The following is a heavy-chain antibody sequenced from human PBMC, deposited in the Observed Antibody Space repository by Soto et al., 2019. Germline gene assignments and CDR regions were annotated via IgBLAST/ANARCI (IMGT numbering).Heavy chain of an antibody. J-gene: IGHJ4*02. CDR3: ARTTAVPNTLRSRYFFDY. D-gene: IGHD4-17*01. V-gene: IGHV4-61*01. CDR1: GGSVSNKTYY. CDR2: VYYSGTT. Sequence: PSETLSLTCSVSGGSVSNKTYYWSWIRQPPGKRLEWIGYVYYSGTTNYNPSLKSRVTISVDLSKNQFSLRLSSVTTADTALYYCARTTAVPNTLRSRYFFDYWGQGTLVTVSS.